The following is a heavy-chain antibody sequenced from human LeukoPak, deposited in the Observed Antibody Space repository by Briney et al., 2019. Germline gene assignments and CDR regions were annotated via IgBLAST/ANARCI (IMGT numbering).Heavy chain of an antibody. J-gene: IGHJ4*02. V-gene: IGHV4-59*12. CDR3: AREGSFAGDY. Sequence: SETLSLTCTVSGGSISNYYWSWIRQPPGKGLEWIGYIYYSGSTNYNPSLKSRVTISVDTSKNQFSLKLSSVTAADTAVYYCAREGSFAGDYWGQGTLVTVSS. CDR1: GGSISNYY. CDR2: IYYSGST. D-gene: IGHD1-26*01.